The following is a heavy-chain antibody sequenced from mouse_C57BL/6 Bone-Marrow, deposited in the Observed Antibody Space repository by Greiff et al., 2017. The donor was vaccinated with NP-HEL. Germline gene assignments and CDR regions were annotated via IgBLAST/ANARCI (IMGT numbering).Heavy chain of an antibody. CDR3: TGVTTDY. V-gene: IGHV14-4*01. CDR2: IDPENGDT. CDR1: GFNIKDDY. Sequence: VQLQQSGAELVRPGASVKLSCTASGFNIKDDYMHWVKQRPEQGLEWIGWIDPENGDTEYASKFQGKATITAATSSNTAYLQLSSLTSEVTAVYYCTGVTTDYWGQGTTLTVSS. J-gene: IGHJ2*01. D-gene: IGHD2-2*01.